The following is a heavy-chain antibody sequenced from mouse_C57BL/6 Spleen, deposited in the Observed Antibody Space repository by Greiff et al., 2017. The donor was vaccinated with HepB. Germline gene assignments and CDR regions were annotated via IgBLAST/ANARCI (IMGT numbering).Heavy chain of an antibody. CDR2: IDPENGDT. D-gene: IGHD1-1*01. V-gene: IGHV14-4*01. J-gene: IGHJ3*01. CDR1: GFNIKDDY. Sequence: EVKLQESGAELVRPGASVKLSCTASGFNIKDDYMHWVKQRPEQGLEWIGWIDPENGDTEYASKFQGKATITADTSSNTAYLQLSSLTSEDTAVYYCTTWGYGSSAWFAYWGQGTLVTVSA. CDR3: TTWGYGSSAWFAY.